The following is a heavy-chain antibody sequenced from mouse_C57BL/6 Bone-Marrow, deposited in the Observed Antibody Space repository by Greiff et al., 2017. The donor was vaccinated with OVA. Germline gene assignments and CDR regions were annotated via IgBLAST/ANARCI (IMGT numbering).Heavy chain of an antibody. J-gene: IGHJ4*01. CDR1: GFTFSDYG. D-gene: IGHD1-3*01. CDR3: AKEVIKGDMDY. Sequence: DVMLVESGGGLVKPGGSLKLSCAASGFTFSDYGMHWVRQAPEKGLEWVAYISSGSSTIYYADTVKGRFTISRDTAKNTLFKQRTSLKSEDTAMYDCAKEVIKGDMDYWGQGTSVTVSS. CDR2: ISSGSSTI. V-gene: IGHV5-17*01.